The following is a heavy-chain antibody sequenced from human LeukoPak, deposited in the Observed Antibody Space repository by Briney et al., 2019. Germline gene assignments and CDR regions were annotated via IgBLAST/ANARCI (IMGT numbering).Heavy chain of an antibody. D-gene: IGHD1-26*01. CDR1: EFPFSSYG. J-gene: IGHJ4*02. Sequence: GGSLRLSCAASEFPFSSYGMHWVRQAPGKGLQWVAYIRYDGSNKNYADSVKGRFTISRDNSKNTLYLQMNSLRADDTAVYYCATDSEGLFDYWGQGTLVTVSS. V-gene: IGHV3-30*02. CDR2: IRYDGSNK. CDR3: ATDSEGLFDY.